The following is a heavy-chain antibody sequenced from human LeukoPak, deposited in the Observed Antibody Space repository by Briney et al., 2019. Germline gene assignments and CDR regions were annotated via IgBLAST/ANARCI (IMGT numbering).Heavy chain of an antibody. CDR3: ARGLSSGWYYFDY. Sequence: GASVKVSCKASGGTFSSYAISWVRQAPGQGLEWMGWMNPNSGNTGCPQKFQGRVIMTRNTSISTVYMELSSLRSEDTALYYCARGLSSGWYYFDYWGQGTLVTVSS. CDR2: MNPNSGNT. V-gene: IGHV1-8*02. J-gene: IGHJ4*02. CDR1: GGTFSSYA. D-gene: IGHD6-19*01.